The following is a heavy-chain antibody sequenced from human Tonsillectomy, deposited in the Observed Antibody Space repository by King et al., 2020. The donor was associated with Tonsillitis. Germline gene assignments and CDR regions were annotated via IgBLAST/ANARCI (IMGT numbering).Heavy chain of an antibody. J-gene: IGHJ4*02. CDR1: GFTFSSYA. CDR3: AKSANHYYDSISYYYFDY. CDR2: ISGSGGST. V-gene: IGHV3-23*04. Sequence: VQLVESGGGLVQPGGSLRLSCAASGFTFSSYAMTWVRQAPGKGLEWVSAISGSGGSTYYADSVKGRFTISRDNPKNTLYLQMNSLRAEDTAVYYCAKSANHYYDSISYYYFDYWGQGTLVTVSS. D-gene: IGHD3-22*01.